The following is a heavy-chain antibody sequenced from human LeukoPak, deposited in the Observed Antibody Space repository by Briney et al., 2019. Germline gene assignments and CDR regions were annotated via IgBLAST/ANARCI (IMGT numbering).Heavy chain of an antibody. CDR3: AAFLLQQINVFDI. Sequence: SEALSLTCTVSGYSISTGYYWDWIRQPPGKWLEWIGTFYHGGSTYYNPSLKSRVTISVDTSKNQFSLSLSSVTAADTAVYYCAAFLLQQINVFDIWGQGTMVTVSS. V-gene: IGHV4-38-2*02. CDR2: FYHGGST. D-gene: IGHD1-1*01. CDR1: GYSISTGYY. J-gene: IGHJ3*02.